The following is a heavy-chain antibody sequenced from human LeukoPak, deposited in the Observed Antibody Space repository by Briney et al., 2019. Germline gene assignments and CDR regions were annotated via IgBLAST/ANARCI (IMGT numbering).Heavy chain of an antibody. D-gene: IGHD2-2*01. CDR2: IYTCGST. J-gene: IGHJ5*02. Sequence: SETLSLTCTLSGVSISRYYWSWIRQPAGKGLEWIGRIYTCGSTNYNPSLKSRVTMSVDTSKNQFSLKLSSVTAADTAVYYCARAPVYCSSTSCYHNWFDPWGQGTLVTVSS. CDR3: ARAPVYCSSTSCYHNWFDP. V-gene: IGHV4-4*07. CDR1: GVSISRYY.